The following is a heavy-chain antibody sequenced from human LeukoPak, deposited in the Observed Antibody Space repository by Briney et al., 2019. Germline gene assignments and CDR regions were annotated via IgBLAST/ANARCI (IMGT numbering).Heavy chain of an antibody. J-gene: IGHJ4*02. CDR1: GFTFSSYA. D-gene: IGHD3-10*01. Sequence: GGSLRLSCAASGFTFSSYAMSWVRQAPGKGLEWVSGISESGGSTKYADSVKGRFTISRDNSLNTVYLQMNSLRAEDTAVYFCAKRGIVIRGVLIIGFYKEAYYFDYWGQGILVTVSS. CDR2: ISESGGST. CDR3: AKRGIVIRGVLIIGFYKEAYYFDY. V-gene: IGHV3-23*01.